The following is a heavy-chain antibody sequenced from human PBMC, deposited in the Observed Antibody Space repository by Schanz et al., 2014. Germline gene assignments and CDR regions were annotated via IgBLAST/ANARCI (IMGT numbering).Heavy chain of an antibody. V-gene: IGHV1-2*02. CDR3: ARGPSQGYSYGHNIGAYYYGMDV. J-gene: IGHJ6*02. CDR1: GYTFTGHH. CDR2: INPNSGDR. Sequence: QVQLVQSGAEVKKPGASVKVSCKASGYTFTGHHMHWVRQAPGQGLEWMGWINPNSGDRNYAQKFQGRVTITADKSTSTASMELSSLRSEDTAVYYCARGPSQGYSYGHNIGAYYYGMDVWGQGTTVTVSS. D-gene: IGHD5-18*01.